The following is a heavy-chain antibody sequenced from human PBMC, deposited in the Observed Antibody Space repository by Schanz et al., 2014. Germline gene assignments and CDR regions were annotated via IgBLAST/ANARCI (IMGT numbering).Heavy chain of an antibody. V-gene: IGHV3-33*01. CDR3: ARVRRRIATPSTPSFRNYYYYAMDV. Sequence: ADLVESGGGVVQPGRSLRLSCAASGFIFSSYGLHWVRQAPGKGLEWVAFIWYDGSNKYYADSVKGRFTISRDNSKNTLYLQMNSLRAEDTSVYFCARVRRRIATPSTPSFRNYYYYAMDVWGQGTTVTVSS. CDR1: GFIFSSYG. J-gene: IGHJ6*02. CDR2: IWYDGSNK. D-gene: IGHD6-13*01.